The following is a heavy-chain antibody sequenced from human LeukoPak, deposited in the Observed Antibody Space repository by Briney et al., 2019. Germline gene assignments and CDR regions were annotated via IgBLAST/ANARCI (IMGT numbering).Heavy chain of an antibody. CDR3: ARGEGGYDPFDY. V-gene: IGHV1-69*05. CDR1: GGTFISYA. Sequence: GASVKVSCKASGGTFISYAISWVRQAPGQGLEWMGRIIPIFGTANYAQKFQGRVTITTDESTSTAYMELSSLRSEDTAVYYCARGEGGYDPFDYWGQGTLVTVSS. J-gene: IGHJ4*02. CDR2: IIPIFGTA. D-gene: IGHD5-12*01.